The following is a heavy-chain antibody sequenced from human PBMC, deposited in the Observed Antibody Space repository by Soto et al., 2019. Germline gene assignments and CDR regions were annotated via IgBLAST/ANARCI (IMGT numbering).Heavy chain of an antibody. J-gene: IGHJ6*02. V-gene: IGHV3-30*18. Sequence: QVQLVESGGGVVQPGRSLRLSCAASGFTFSSYGMHWVRQAPGKGLEWVAVISYDGSNKYYADSVKGRFTISRDNSKNMLYLQMNSLRAEDTAVYYCAKESEMTTVTIYGMDVWGQGTTVTVSS. D-gene: IGHD4-17*01. CDR1: GFTFSSYG. CDR3: AKESEMTTVTIYGMDV. CDR2: ISYDGSNK.